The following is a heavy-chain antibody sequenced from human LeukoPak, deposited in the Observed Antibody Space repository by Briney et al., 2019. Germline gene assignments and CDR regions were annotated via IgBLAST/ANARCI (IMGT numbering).Heavy chain of an antibody. CDR2: IYPGDSDT. CDR1: GYSFTSYW. V-gene: IGHV5-51*01. J-gene: IGHJ4*02. Sequence: GESLKISCKGSGYSFTSYWISWVRQMPGKGLEWMGIIYPGDSDTRYSPSFQGQVTISADKSISTAYLQWNSLKASDTAIYYCARRESGCTIDYWGQGTLVTVSS. D-gene: IGHD6-19*01. CDR3: ARRESGCTIDY.